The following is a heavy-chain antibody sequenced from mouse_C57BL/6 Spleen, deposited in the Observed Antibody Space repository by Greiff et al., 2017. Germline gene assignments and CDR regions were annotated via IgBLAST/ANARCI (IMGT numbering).Heavy chain of an antibody. V-gene: IGHV1-72*01. CDR3: ARGIYYYGSSYVDYAMDY. Sequence: VQLQQPGAELVKPGASVKLSCKASGYTFTSYWMHWVKQRPGRGLEWIGRIDPNSGGTKYNEKFKSKATLTVDKPSSTAYMQLSSLTSEDSAVYYCARGIYYYGSSYVDYAMDYWGQGTSVTVSS. D-gene: IGHD1-1*01. CDR1: GYTFTSYW. J-gene: IGHJ4*01. CDR2: IDPNSGGT.